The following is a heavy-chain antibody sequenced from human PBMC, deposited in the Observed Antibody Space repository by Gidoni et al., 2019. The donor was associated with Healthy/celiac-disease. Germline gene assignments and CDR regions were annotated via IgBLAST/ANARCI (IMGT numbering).Heavy chain of an antibody. J-gene: IGHJ4*02. Sequence: QVQLVQSGAEVKKPGASVTVSCKASGYTFTAYYMHWVRQAPGQGLEWMGWINPNSGGTNYAQKFQGRVTMTRDTSISTAYMELSRLRSDDTAVYYCAREARYCSSTSCYGNLDYWGQGTLVTVSS. V-gene: IGHV1-2*02. CDR2: INPNSGGT. D-gene: IGHD2-2*01. CDR3: AREARYCSSTSCYGNLDY. CDR1: GYTFTAYY.